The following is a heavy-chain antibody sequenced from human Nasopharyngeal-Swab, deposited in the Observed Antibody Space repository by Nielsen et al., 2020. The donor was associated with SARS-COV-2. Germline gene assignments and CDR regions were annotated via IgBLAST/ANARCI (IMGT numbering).Heavy chain of an antibody. CDR2: IYHSGST. J-gene: IGHJ6*02. Sequence: PGKGLEWIGYIYHSGSTYYNPSLKSRVTISVDTSKNQFSLKLSSVTAADTAVYYCARGPGEVGTTYYYYYGMDVWGQGTTVTVSS. CDR3: ARGPGEVGTTYYYYYGMDV. D-gene: IGHD1-1*01. V-gene: IGHV4-30-2*04.